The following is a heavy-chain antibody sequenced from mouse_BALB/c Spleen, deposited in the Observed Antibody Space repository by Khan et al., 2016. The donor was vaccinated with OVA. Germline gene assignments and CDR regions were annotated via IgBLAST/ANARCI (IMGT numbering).Heavy chain of an antibody. V-gene: IGHV3-2*02. CDR2: ISYSGGT. Sequence: EVQLRSRDLAWLNLLSLCPSPALSLATQSPVVMPGTGSGSFPGNKLGWMGYISYSGGTSYNPSLKSRISITRDTSKNQFFLQLNSVTTEDTATYYCARENYYGYYFDYWGQGTPLTVSS. CDR3: ARENYYGYYFDY. J-gene: IGHJ2*01. D-gene: IGHD1-1*01. CDR1: ATQSPVVMP.